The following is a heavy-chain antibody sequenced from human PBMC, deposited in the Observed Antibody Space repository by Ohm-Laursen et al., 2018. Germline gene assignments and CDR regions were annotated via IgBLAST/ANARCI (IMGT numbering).Heavy chain of an antibody. CDR2: ISYDGSNK. CDR1: GFTFRSYG. V-gene: IGHV3-30*03. CDR3: AHAPASDYWLGQGRG. D-gene: IGHD3-9*01. J-gene: IGHJ4*02. Sequence: SLRLSCAASGFTFRSYGLHWVRQAPGKGLEWVAVISYDGSNKYYVDSVKGRFTISRDNSKNTLYLQMNSLRAEGTAVYYCAHAPASDYWLGQGRGWGQGTLVTVSS.